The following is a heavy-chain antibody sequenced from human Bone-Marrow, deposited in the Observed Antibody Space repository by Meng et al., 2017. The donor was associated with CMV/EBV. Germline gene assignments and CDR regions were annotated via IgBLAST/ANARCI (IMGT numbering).Heavy chain of an antibody. Sequence: PGGPLPGGGYYWSWSRPHPGGGLECIGNIYYSGSTYYKPSLQSRLTISMDTSKNQFSLELTSVTAADTAIYYCARGRDYGGYNWFDPWGQGTLVTVSS. CDR1: GGPLPGGGYY. D-gene: IGHD4-23*01. CDR3: ARGRDYGGYNWFDP. CDR2: IYYSGST. J-gene: IGHJ5*02. V-gene: IGHV4-31*02.